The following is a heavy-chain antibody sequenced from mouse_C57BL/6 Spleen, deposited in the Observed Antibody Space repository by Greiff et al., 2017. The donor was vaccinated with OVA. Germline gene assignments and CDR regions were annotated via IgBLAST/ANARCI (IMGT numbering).Heavy chain of an antibody. CDR2: IDPETGGT. J-gene: IGHJ4*01. CDR1: GYTFTDYE. D-gene: IGHD2-5*01. V-gene: IGHV1-15*01. Sequence: VQLQESGAELVRPGASVTLSCKASGYTFTDYEMHWVKQTPVHGLEWIGAIDPETGGTAYNQKFKGKAILTADKSSSTAYMELRSLTSEDSAVYYCTRRDYSNYEFYAMDYWGQGTSVTVSS. CDR3: TRRDYSNYEFYAMDY.